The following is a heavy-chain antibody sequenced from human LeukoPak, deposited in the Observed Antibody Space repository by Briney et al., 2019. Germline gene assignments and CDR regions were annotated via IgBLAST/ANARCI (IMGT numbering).Heavy chain of an antibody. CDR1: GFTFSSYA. CDR2: IWYDGSNK. Sequence: GGSLRLSCAASGFTFSSYAMHWVRQAPGKGLEWVAVIWYDGSNKYYADSVRGRFTISRDNSKNTLYLQMNSLRAEDTAVYYCARDRYDYGDYLLDYWGQGTLVTVSS. D-gene: IGHD4-17*01. J-gene: IGHJ4*02. V-gene: IGHV3-33*08. CDR3: ARDRYDYGDYLLDY.